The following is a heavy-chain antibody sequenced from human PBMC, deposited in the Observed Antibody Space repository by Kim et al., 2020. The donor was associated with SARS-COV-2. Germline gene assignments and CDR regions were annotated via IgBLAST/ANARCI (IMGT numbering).Heavy chain of an antibody. J-gene: IGHJ4*02. CDR3: ARSGSYYDYVDY. V-gene: IGHV3-30*01. D-gene: IGHD1-26*01. Sequence: CANAVKGRFNISRDNPKNTLYLQMNSLRAEDTAVYYCARSGSYYDYVDYWGQGTLVTVSS.